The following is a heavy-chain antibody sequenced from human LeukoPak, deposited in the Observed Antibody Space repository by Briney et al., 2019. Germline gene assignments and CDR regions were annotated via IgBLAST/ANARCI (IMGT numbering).Heavy chain of an antibody. Sequence: GGSLRLSCAASGFTFSSYGMHWVRQAPGKGLEWVAVISYDGSNKYYADSVKGRFTISRDNSENTLYLQMNSLRAEDTAVYYCAKVGYYDSSGYSDYWGQGTLVTVSS. D-gene: IGHD3-22*01. CDR3: AKVGYYDSSGYSDY. CDR2: ISYDGSNK. CDR1: GFTFSSYG. V-gene: IGHV3-30*18. J-gene: IGHJ4*02.